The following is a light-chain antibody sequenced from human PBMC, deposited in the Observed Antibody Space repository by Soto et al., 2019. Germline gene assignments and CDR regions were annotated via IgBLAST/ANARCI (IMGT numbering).Light chain of an antibody. V-gene: IGKV1-27*01. Sequence: DIQMTQAPSSLSASVGDRVTITCLASQGISNYLAWYQQKPGKVPKLLIYAASTVQSGVPSRFSGSGSGTDFTRTISSLQPEDGATYYCQKYNSAPLTFGGGTKVEIK. CDR3: QKYNSAPLT. J-gene: IGKJ4*02. CDR1: QGISNY. CDR2: AAS.